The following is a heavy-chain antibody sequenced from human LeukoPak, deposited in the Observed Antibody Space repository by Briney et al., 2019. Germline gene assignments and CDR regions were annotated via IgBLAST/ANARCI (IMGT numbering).Heavy chain of an antibody. CDR2: ISGSGGST. V-gene: IGHV3-23*01. CDR1: GFTFSSFS. Sequence: GGSLRLSCAASGFTFSSFSMNWVRQAPGKGLEWVSAISGSGGSTYYADSVKGRFTISRDNSKNTLYLQMNSLRAEDTAVYYCARDRHDYSNYVAAFDIWGQGTMVTFSS. D-gene: IGHD4-11*01. J-gene: IGHJ3*02. CDR3: ARDRHDYSNYVAAFDI.